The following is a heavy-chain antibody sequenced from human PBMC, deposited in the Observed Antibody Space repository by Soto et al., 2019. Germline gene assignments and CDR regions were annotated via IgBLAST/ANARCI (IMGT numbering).Heavy chain of an antibody. Sequence: SETLSLTCAVSGGSIFTSAYYCFWIRQSPGNGLEWIGSTNHSGNTYLSPSLKDRVTMSVDTSKNSFSLKLRSATAADTGLYYCSRRAPEGFDPWGQGTLVTVSS. CDR3: SRRAPEGFDP. CDR1: GGSIFTSAYY. CDR2: TNHSGNT. V-gene: IGHV4-39*01. J-gene: IGHJ5*02.